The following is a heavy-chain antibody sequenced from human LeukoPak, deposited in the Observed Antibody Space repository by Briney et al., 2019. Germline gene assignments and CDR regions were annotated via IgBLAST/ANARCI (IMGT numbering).Heavy chain of an antibody. CDR1: GFPFNIYW. J-gene: IGHJ6*02. CDR2: IKEDGNEE. V-gene: IGHV3-7*03. D-gene: IGHD3-10*01. CDR3: ARDHYGSRNFEAFRPHTPNYYYGMDV. Sequence: SGGSLRLSCAASGFPFNIYWMSWIRQAPGKGLEWVANIKEDGNEEYSVDSVKGRFTISRDNAKNLLFLQMNSLKVEDTAVYYCARDHYGSRNFEAFRPHTPNYYYGMDVWSQGTTVTVSS.